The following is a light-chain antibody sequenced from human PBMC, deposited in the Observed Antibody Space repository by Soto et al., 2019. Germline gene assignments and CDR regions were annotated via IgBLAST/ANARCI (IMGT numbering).Light chain of an antibody. V-gene: IGKV1-9*01. Sequence: DIQLTQSPCFLSASVGDRVTITCRASQGISSNLAWYQQKPGKAPKLLIYAASTLQSGVPSRFSGSGSGTEFTLTISSLQPEDFATYYCQQFNSYPINFGQGTRLEIK. CDR3: QQFNSYPIN. CDR2: AAS. J-gene: IGKJ5*01. CDR1: QGISSN.